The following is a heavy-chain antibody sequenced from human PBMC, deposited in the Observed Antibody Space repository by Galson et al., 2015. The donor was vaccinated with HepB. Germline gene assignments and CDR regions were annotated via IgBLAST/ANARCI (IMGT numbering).Heavy chain of an antibody. CDR2: IYPGDSDT. Sequence: QSGAEMKKPGESLKISCKGSGYSFTSYWIGWVRQMPGKGLEWMGIIYPGDSDTRYSPPFQGQVTISADKSISTAYLQWSSLKASDTAMYYCARRSSSGSSLWGGDAFDIWGQGTMVTVSS. V-gene: IGHV5-51*03. CDR1: GYSFTSYW. D-gene: IGHD3-10*01. J-gene: IGHJ3*02. CDR3: ARRSSSGSSLWGGDAFDI.